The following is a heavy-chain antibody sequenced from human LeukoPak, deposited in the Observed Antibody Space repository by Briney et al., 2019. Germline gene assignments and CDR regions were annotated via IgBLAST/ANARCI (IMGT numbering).Heavy chain of an antibody. V-gene: IGHV3-30*02. D-gene: IGHD2-15*01. J-gene: IGHJ4*02. CDR2: IQSDGRNK. Sequence: GGSLRLSCAASGFTFSSSGMHWVRQAPGKGLEWVAFIQSDGRNKYYADSVEGRFTLSRDNSKDTLYLQMNSLRAEDTAVYYCAKDPVVVVVAAAAEEEDYWGQGTLVTVSS. CDR1: GFTFSSSG. CDR3: AKDPVVVVVAAAAEEEDY.